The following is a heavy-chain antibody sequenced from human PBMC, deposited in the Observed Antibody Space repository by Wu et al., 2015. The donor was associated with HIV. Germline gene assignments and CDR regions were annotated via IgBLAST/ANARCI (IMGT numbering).Heavy chain of an antibody. Sequence: QVQLVQSGAEVKKPGASVKVSCKASGYTFTGYYMHWVRQAPGQGLEWMGWINPNSGGTNYAQKFQGRVTMTRDTSISTAYMELSRLRSDDTAVYYCARGYQPEKVEMAITLAIDGYYFDYVGPGERVVTVSS. J-gene: IGHJ4*02. CDR2: INPNSGGT. V-gene: IGHV1-2*02. CDR1: GYTFTGYY. D-gene: IGHD5-24*01. CDR3: ARGYQPEKVEMAITLAIDGYYFDY.